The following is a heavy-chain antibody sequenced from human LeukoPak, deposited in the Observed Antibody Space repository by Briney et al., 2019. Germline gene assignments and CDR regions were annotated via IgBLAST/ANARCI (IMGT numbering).Heavy chain of an antibody. CDR1: GFTFSSDE. V-gene: IGHV3-48*03. Sequence: PGGSLRLSCAASGFTFSSDEMNWVRQAPGKGLEWVSYISSSGSTIYYADSVKGRFTISRDNAKNSLYLQMNSLRAEDTAVYYCARVFAMNWFDPWGQGTLVTVSS. D-gene: IGHD2-21*01. J-gene: IGHJ5*02. CDR2: ISSSGSTI. CDR3: ARVFAMNWFDP.